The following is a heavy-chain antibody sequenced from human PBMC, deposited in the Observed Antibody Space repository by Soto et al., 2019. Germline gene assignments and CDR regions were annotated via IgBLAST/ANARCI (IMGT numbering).Heavy chain of an antibody. CDR1: GFTFSSYA. CDR3: VKGAQLLWFGELLGNYYYHYGMDV. Sequence: ESGGGLVQPGGSLRLSCSASGFTFSSYAMHWVRQAPGKGLEYVSAISSNGGSTYYADSVKGRFTISRDNSKNTLYLQMSSLRAEDTAVYYCVKGAQLLWFGELLGNYYYHYGMDVWGQGTTVTVSS. J-gene: IGHJ6*02. V-gene: IGHV3-64D*08. D-gene: IGHD3-10*01. CDR2: ISSNGGST.